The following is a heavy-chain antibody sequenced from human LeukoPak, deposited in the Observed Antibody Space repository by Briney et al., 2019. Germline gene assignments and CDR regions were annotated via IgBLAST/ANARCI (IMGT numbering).Heavy chain of an antibody. Sequence: SETLSLTCTVSGGSISSYYWSWIRQPPGEGREWVGYIYYSGSTNYNPSLKSRVTISVDTSKNQFSLKLSSVTAADTAVYYCARGIRGYSYYYYYGMDVWGQGTTVTVSS. J-gene: IGHJ6*02. D-gene: IGHD5-18*01. CDR2: IYYSGST. CDR3: ARGIRGYSYYYYYGMDV. V-gene: IGHV4-59*08. CDR1: GGSISSYY.